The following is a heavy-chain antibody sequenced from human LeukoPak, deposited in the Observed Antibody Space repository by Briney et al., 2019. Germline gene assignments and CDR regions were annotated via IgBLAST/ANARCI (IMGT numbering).Heavy chain of an antibody. CDR2: ISSSSSYI. CDR1: GFTFSSYS. V-gene: IGHV3-21*01. Sequence: PGGSLRLSCAASGFTFSSYSMNWVRQAPGKGLEWVSSISSSSSYIYYADSVKGRFTISRDNAKNSLYLQMNSLRAEDTAVYYCAAHGDCSGGSCYSFWRSYYYYYMDVWAKGPRSPSP. J-gene: IGHJ6*03. D-gene: IGHD2-15*01. CDR3: AAHGDCSGGSCYSFWRSYYYYYMDV.